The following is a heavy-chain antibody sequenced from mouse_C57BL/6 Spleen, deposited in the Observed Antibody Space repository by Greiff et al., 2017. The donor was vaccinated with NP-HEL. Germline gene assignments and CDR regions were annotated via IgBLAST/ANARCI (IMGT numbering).Heavy chain of an antibody. CDR1: GYTFTSYW. J-gene: IGHJ4*01. V-gene: IGHV1-7*01. CDR3: ARGYYSNYVFYAMDY. Sequence: QVHVKQSGAELAKPGASVKLSCKASGYTFTSYWMHWVNQRPGQGLEWIGYINPSSGYTKYNQKFKDKATLTADKSSSTAYMQLSSLTYEDSAVYYCARGYYSNYVFYAMDYWGQGTSVTVSS. D-gene: IGHD2-5*01. CDR2: INPSSGYT.